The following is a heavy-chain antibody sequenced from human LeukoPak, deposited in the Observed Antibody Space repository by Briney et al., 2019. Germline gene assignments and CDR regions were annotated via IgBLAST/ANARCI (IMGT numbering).Heavy chain of an antibody. J-gene: IGHJ4*02. V-gene: IGHV4-59*12. Sequence: SETLSLTCTVPGGSISSYYWSWIRQPPGKGLEWIGYIYYSGSTNYNPSLKSRVTISVDTSKNQFSLKLSSVTAADTAVYYCARLGVDEEYSYVSNWGQGILVTVSS. CDR2: IYYSGST. CDR3: ARLGVDEEYSYVSN. D-gene: IGHD5-18*01. CDR1: GGSISSYY.